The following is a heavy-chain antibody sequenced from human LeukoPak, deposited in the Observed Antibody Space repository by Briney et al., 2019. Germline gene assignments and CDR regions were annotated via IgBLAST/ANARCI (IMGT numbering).Heavy chain of an antibody. D-gene: IGHD3-10*01. CDR3: ARGPRHYYGSGSYYPAPADY. Sequence: SETQSLTCTVSGGSISSSRYYWGWIRQPPGKGLEWIGRIYTSGSTSYNPSLKSRVTISVDTSKNQFSLKLSSVTAADTAVYYCARGPRHYYGSGSYYPAPADYWGQGTLVTVSS. V-gene: IGHV4-39*01. CDR2: IYTSGST. CDR1: GGSISSSRYY. J-gene: IGHJ4*02.